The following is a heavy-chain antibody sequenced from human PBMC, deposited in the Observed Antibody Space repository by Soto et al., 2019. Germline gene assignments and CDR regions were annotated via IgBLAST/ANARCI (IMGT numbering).Heavy chain of an antibody. CDR2: ISSSSSYI. Sequence: PGGSLRLSCAASGFTFSSYNMNWVRQAPGKGLEWVSSISSSSSYIYYADSMKGRFTVSRDNAKNSLYLQMNSLRAEDTAVYYCARDCKGRGGYINYYYNGMDVWGQGTTVTVSS. CDR3: ARDCKGRGGYINYYYNGMDV. CDR1: GFTFSSYN. V-gene: IGHV3-21*01. D-gene: IGHD5-12*01. J-gene: IGHJ6*02.